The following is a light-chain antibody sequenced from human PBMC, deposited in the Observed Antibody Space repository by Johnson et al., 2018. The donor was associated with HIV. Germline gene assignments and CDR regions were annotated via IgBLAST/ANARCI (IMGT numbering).Light chain of an antibody. Sequence: QSVLTQPPSVSAAPGQKVTISCSGSSSNIGNNYVSWYQQLPETATKLLIYDNNKRPSGIPDRFSGSKSGTSATLGITGVQTGDEADYYCGTWDNSLSNGGVFGTGTKVTVL. CDR1: SSNIGNNY. CDR3: GTWDNSLSNGGV. CDR2: DNN. J-gene: IGLJ1*01. V-gene: IGLV1-51*01.